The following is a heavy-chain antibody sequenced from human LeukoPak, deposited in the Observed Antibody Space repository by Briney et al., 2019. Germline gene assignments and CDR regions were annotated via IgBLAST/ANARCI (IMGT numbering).Heavy chain of an antibody. CDR3: VRDLVSYGSGSVTYYFDF. CDR1: GFTFSSYG. J-gene: IGHJ4*02. Sequence: GGSLRLSCAASGFTFSSYGMHWVRQAPGKGLEWVAFIRYDGSNKEYADSVKGRFSISRDNSKNTLFLEMTRLRAEDTAVYYCVRDLVSYGSGSVTYYFDFWGQGTLVTVSS. V-gene: IGHV3-30*02. CDR2: IRYDGSNK. D-gene: IGHD3-10*01.